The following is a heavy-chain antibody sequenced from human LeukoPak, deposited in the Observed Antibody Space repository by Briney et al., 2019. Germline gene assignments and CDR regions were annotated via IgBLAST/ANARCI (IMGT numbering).Heavy chain of an antibody. J-gene: IGHJ4*02. CDR2: ISQDGSQK. V-gene: IGHV3-7*03. D-gene: IGHD4-17*01. CDR1: GFTFSSYW. CDR3: ARDWFDGDYDRFDY. Sequence: PGGSLRLSCAVSGFTFSSYWMSWFHQAPGKGLEWVANISQDGSQKFSVDSVKGRFTISRDNAKNSLSLQMNSLRVEDTAVYYCARDWFDGDYDRFDYWGQGTLVTVSS.